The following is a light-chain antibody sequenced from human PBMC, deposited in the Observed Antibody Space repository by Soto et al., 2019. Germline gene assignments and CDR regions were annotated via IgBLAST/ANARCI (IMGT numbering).Light chain of an antibody. CDR1: QSLSST. Sequence: EIVMTQSPATLSMSPGERATLSCRASQSLSSTLAWYQQKPGQAPRLLIYGASTRATGIPARFSGSGPGTEFTLTISSLQSEDFAVYYCLQYINWPPTFTFGPGTTVDIK. CDR2: GAS. V-gene: IGKV3-15*01. CDR3: LQYINWPPTFT. J-gene: IGKJ3*01.